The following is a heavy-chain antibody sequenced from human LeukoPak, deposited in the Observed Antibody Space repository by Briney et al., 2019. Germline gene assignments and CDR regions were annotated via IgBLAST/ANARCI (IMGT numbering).Heavy chain of an antibody. CDR3: ARAWGPVSSSWYRRIDY. J-gene: IGHJ4*02. CDR1: GYTFTSYA. CDR2: INTNTGNP. V-gene: IGHV7-4-1*02. Sequence: GASVKVSCKASGYTFTSYAMNWVRQAPGQGLEWMGWINTNTGNPAYAQGFTGRFVFSLDTSVSTAYLQISSLKAEDTAVYYCARAWGPVSSSWYRRIDYWGQGTLVTVSS. D-gene: IGHD6-13*01.